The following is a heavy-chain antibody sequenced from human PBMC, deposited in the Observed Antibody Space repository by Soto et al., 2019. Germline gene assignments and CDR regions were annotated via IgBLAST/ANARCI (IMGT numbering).Heavy chain of an antibody. CDR2: IYWDDDK. CDR3: AHRSVRSLAAAGTRVNYFDY. CDR1: GFSLSTSGVG. V-gene: IGHV2-5*02. J-gene: IGHJ4*02. Sequence: SGPTLVNPTQTLTLTCTFSGFSLSTSGVGVGWIRQPPGKALEWLALIYWDDDKRYSPFLKSRLTITKDTSKNQVVLTMTNMDPVDTATYYCAHRSVRSLAAAGTRVNYFDYWGQGTLVTVSS. D-gene: IGHD6-13*01.